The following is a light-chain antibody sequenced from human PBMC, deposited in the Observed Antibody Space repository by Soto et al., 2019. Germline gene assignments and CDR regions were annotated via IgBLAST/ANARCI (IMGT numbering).Light chain of an antibody. CDR1: SSNIGGNS. Sequence: QSVLTQPPSVSAAPGQKVTISCSGSSSNIGGNSVSWYQQLPGTAPKLLIYDDNKRPSGIPDRFSGSKSGTSATLGITGFQAGDEADYYCGSWDSSLSAYVFGTGTKAPS. CDR3: GSWDSSLSAYV. J-gene: IGLJ1*01. V-gene: IGLV1-51*01. CDR2: DDN.